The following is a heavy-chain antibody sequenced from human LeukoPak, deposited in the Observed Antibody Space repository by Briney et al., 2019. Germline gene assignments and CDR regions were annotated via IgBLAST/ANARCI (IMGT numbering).Heavy chain of an antibody. J-gene: IGHJ4*02. CDR3: ARDRKFRGEFDY. CDR2: IYYSGST. D-gene: IGHD3-10*01. Sequence: SETLPLTCTVSGGSISSGGYYWSWIRQHPGKGLEWIGYIYYSGSTYYNPSLKSRVTISVDTSKNQFSLKLSSVTAAGTAVYYCARDRKFRGEFDYWGQGTLVTVSS. V-gene: IGHV4-31*03. CDR1: GGSISSGGYY.